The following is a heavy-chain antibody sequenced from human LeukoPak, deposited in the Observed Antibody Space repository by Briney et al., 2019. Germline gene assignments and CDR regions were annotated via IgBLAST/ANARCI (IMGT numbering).Heavy chain of an antibody. J-gene: IGHJ6*03. Sequence: GGSLRLSCAAAGLPFTRYAMSWVRQAPGKGLEWLSYISSSSGLISYADSVKGRFTISRDNAEKSLYLQMNSLRVEDTAVYYCAGDPALGYNWYYYLDVRGKGTTVTAS. CDR2: ISSSSGLI. V-gene: IGHV3-48*04. D-gene: IGHD1-1*01. CDR3: AGDPALGYNWYYYLDV. CDR1: GLPFTRYA.